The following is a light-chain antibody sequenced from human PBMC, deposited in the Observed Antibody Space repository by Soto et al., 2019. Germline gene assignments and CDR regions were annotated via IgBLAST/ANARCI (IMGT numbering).Light chain of an antibody. CDR3: SSYTSSSTPLV. J-gene: IGLJ3*02. CDR2: DVS. CDR1: SSDVGGYNY. Sequence: QSALTQPASVSGSPGQSIIISCTGTSSDVGGYNYVSWYQQHPGKASKLMIYDVSNRPSGVSNRFSGSKSGNTASLTISGLQAEDEADYYCSSYTSSSTPLVFGGGTKLTVL. V-gene: IGLV2-14*01.